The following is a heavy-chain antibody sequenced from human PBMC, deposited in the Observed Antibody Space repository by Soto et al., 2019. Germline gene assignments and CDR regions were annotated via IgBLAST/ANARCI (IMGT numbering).Heavy chain of an antibody. D-gene: IGHD3-3*01. Sequence: QVHLVESGGGVVQPGGSLRLSCAGSGFTFSDYGMHWVRQAPGKGLEWVAVLWYDGSGEYYTDSVRGRFTISRVNSKNTLDLQMNTLRAEDTGVYYSARDSVRFLEHFSKDYFDYWGQGTRVTVSS. J-gene: IGHJ4*02. CDR3: ARDSVRFLEHFSKDYFDY. CDR2: LWYDGSGE. CDR1: GFTFSDYG. V-gene: IGHV3-33*08.